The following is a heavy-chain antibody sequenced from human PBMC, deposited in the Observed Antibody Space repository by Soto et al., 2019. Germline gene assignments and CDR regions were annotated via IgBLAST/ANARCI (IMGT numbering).Heavy chain of an antibody. Sequence: SETLSLTCTVSGGSVSRTSFYWDWIRQPPGKGLEWIGSVSHDGSTYYNPSLKSRVTMSVDTSKNHISLKVNSVTAADAAVYFCASQAGGYSYGPFDYWGQGALVTVSS. D-gene: IGHD5-18*01. CDR1: GGSVSRTSFY. J-gene: IGHJ4*02. CDR2: VSHDGST. V-gene: IGHV4-39*02. CDR3: ASQAGGYSYGPFDY.